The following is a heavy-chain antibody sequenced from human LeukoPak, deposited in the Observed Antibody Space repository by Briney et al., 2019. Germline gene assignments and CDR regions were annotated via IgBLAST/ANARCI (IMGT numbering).Heavy chain of an antibody. D-gene: IGHD6-19*01. CDR3: ARAFDSSGWYLYFDY. J-gene: IGHJ4*02. Sequence: GGSLRLSCAASGFTFSSYAMHWVRQAPGKGLEWVAVISYDGSNKYYADSVKGRFTTSRDNSKNTLYLQMNSLRAEDTAVYYCARAFDSSGWYLYFDYWGQGTLVTVSS. CDR1: GFTFSSYA. V-gene: IGHV3-30-3*01. CDR2: ISYDGSNK.